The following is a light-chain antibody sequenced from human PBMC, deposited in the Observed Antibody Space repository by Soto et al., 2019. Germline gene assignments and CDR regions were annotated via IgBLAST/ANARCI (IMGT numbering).Light chain of an antibody. Sequence: QPVLTRPPSASGTPGQRVTIACSGSSSNIESNYVYWYQQLPGTAPRLLIYRNNQRPSGVPDRFSGSKSGTSASLAISALRSEDEADYYCTVWDDSLRGRLFGGGTKLTVL. J-gene: IGLJ2*01. CDR3: TVWDDSLRGRL. CDR2: RNN. CDR1: SSNIESNY. V-gene: IGLV1-47*01.